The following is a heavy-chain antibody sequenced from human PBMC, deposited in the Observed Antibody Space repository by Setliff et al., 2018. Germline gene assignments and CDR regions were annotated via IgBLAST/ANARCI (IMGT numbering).Heavy chain of an antibody. CDR3: AREGVDTRSSTDYRYNKDV. Sequence: SVKVSCKASGGTFSSYGISWVRQAPGQGLEWMGGTTPMFGTTNYAQKFQGRVTITTDESTSTAYMELSSLRSEDTAVYFCAREGVDTRSSTDYRYNKDVWGKGTTVTVSS. CDR1: GGTFSSYG. V-gene: IGHV1-69*05. D-gene: IGHD5-18*01. J-gene: IGHJ6*03. CDR2: TTPMFGTT.